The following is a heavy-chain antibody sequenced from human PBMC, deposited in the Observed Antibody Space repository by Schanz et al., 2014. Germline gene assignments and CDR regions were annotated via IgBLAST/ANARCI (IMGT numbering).Heavy chain of an antibody. CDR3: ARAFGGYDPAGALDY. D-gene: IGHD5-12*01. CDR2: INPNSGTT. J-gene: IGHJ4*02. Sequence: QVQLVQSGDEVKKPGASVKFSCKTSGYTFSDYGITWVRQAPGQGLEWMGWINPNSGTTNYAQKFQGWVTMTRDTSISTAYMELSRLKSDDTAVYYCARAFGGYDPAGALDYWGQGTLVTVSS. CDR1: GYTFSDYG. V-gene: IGHV1-2*04.